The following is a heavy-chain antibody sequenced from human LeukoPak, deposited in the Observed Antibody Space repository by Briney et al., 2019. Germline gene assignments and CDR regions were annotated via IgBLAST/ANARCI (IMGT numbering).Heavy chain of an antibody. V-gene: IGHV3-66*01. D-gene: IGHD3-3*02. Sequence: GGSLRLSCAASGFTVSSSYMSWVRQAPGKGLEWVSVIYSGGGTTYYADSVKGRFTISRDNSKNTLYLQMNTLRAEDTAVYYCAKDLAYYFDYWGLGNLVTVSS. CDR3: AKDLAYYFDY. CDR1: GFTVSSSY. J-gene: IGHJ4*02. CDR2: IYSGGGTT.